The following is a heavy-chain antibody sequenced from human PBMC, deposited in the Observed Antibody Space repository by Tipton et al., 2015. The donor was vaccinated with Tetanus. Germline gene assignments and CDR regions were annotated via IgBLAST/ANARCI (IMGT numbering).Heavy chain of an antibody. D-gene: IGHD2-2*01. V-gene: IGHV3-30-3*01. CDR3: ARDRGYCSSTSCWYDS. J-gene: IGHJ5*01. Sequence: SLRLSCAASGFTFSSYAMHWVRQAPGKGLEWVAVISYDGSNKYYADSVKGRFTISRDNSKNTLYLQMNSLRAEDTAVYYCARDRGYCSSTSCWYDSWGQGTLVTVSS. CDR1: GFTFSSYA. CDR2: ISYDGSNK.